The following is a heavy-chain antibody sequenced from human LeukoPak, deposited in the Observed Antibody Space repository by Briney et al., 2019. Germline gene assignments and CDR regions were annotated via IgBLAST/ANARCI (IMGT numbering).Heavy chain of an antibody. CDR3: ARGPEYSSLFDP. J-gene: IGHJ5*02. Sequence: SETLSLTCTVSGGSISSGGYYWSWIRQPPGKGPEWIGYIYHSGSTYYNPSLKSRVTISVDRSKNQFSLKLSSVTAADTAVYYCARGPEYSSLFDPWGQGTLVTVSS. CDR1: GGSISSGGYY. V-gene: IGHV4-30-2*01. CDR2: IYHSGST. D-gene: IGHD6-6*01.